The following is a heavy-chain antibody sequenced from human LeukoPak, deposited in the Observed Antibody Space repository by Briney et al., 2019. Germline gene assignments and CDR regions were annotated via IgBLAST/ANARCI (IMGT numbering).Heavy chain of an antibody. D-gene: IGHD5-24*01. J-gene: IGHJ6*03. CDR1: GGSFSSSNYY. CDR3: ARGRVDGYNFWSYYYYYYYMDV. V-gene: IGHV4-39*07. Sequence: SEALSLTCIVSGGSFSSSNYYWGWIRQSPGKGLEWVGSIYSRWSTYYNTSLKSRVIVSSDMSKNQFSLMMNSVTAADTAVYYCARGRVDGYNFWSYYYYYYYMDVWGKGTTVTVSS. CDR2: IYSRWST.